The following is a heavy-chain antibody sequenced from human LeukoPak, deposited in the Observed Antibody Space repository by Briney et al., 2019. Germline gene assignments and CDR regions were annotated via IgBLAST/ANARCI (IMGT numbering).Heavy chain of an antibody. CDR3: ARVLIEVATIQDWYFDL. Sequence: GGSLRLSCAASGFTFSSYGMHWVRQAPGKGLEWVAVISYDGSNKYYADSVKGRFTISRDNSKNTLYLQMNSLRAEDTAVYYCARVLIEVATIQDWYFDLWGRGTLVTVSS. D-gene: IGHD5-12*01. CDR2: ISYDGSNK. CDR1: GFTFSSYG. V-gene: IGHV3-30*03. J-gene: IGHJ2*01.